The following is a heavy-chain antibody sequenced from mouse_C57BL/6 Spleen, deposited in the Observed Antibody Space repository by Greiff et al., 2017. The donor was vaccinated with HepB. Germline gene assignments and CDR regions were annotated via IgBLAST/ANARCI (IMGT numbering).Heavy chain of an antibody. CDR3: ARPCRYDGGIY. J-gene: IGHJ2*01. Sequence: VQLQQSGTELVKPGASVKLSCKASGYTFTSYWMHWVKQRPGQGLEWIGNINPSNGGTNYNEKFKSKATLTVDKSSSTAYMQLSSLTSEDTAVYYCARPCRYDGGIYWGQGTTLTVSS. CDR2: INPSNGGT. V-gene: IGHV1-53*01. D-gene: IGHD2-12*01. CDR1: GYTFTSYW.